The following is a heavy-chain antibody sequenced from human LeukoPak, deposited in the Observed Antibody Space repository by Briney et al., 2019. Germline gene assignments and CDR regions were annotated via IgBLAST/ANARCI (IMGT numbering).Heavy chain of an antibody. D-gene: IGHD6-13*01. V-gene: IGHV3-66*01. CDR3: ARDYAGNYWYFDL. CDR1: GLTVIINY. J-gene: IGHJ2*01. Sequence: GGSLRLSCAAYGLTVIINYMSWVRQAPGKGLEWVSVIYSGGSTYYADSVKGRFTISRDKSKNTLYLQMNSLRADDTAVYYCARDYAGNYWYFDLWARGTLVSVSS. CDR2: IYSGGST.